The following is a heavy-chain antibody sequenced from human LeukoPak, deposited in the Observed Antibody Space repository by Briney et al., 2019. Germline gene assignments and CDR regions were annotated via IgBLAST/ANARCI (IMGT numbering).Heavy chain of an antibody. V-gene: IGHV3-30*03. D-gene: IGHD5-24*01. CDR1: GFTFSSYG. CDR3: AGAPETGH. J-gene: IGHJ4*02. CDR2: ISYDGSNK. Sequence: PGGSLRLSCAASGFTFSSYGMHWVRQAPGKGLEWVAVISYDGSNKYYADSVKGRFTISRDNSKNMLFLQMRSLRAEDTAVYYCAGAPETGHWGQGILVTVSS.